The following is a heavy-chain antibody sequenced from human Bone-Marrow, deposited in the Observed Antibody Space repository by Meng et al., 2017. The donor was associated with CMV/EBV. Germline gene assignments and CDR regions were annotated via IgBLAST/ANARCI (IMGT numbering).Heavy chain of an antibody. CDR3: ASGSDSSGYDAFDI. J-gene: IGHJ3*02. D-gene: IGHD3-22*01. CDR2: LSSDGGTT. CDR1: GFTFSSYT. V-gene: IGHV3-30-3*01. Sequence: GGSLRLSCAASGFTFSSYTMQWVRQSPGKGLEWVASLSSDGGTTHYADSVKGRFTISRDNSKNTLYLQMNSLRAEDTAVYYCASGSDSSGYDAFDIWGQGTMATVPS.